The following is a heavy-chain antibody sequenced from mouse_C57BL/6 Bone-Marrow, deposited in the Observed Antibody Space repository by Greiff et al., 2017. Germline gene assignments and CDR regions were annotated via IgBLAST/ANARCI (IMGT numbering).Heavy chain of an antibody. CDR3: ARLFYYYGSSPYWYVDV. D-gene: IGHD1-1*01. CDR1: GYTFTDYY. V-gene: IGHV1-76*01. J-gene: IGHJ1*03. CDR2: IYPGSGNT. Sequence: QVQLQQSGAELVRPGASVKLSCKASGYTFTDYYINWVKQRPGQGLEWIARIYPGSGNTYYNEKFKGKATLTAEKSSSTAYMQLSSLTSEDSAVYFCARLFYYYGSSPYWYVDVWGTGTTVTVSS.